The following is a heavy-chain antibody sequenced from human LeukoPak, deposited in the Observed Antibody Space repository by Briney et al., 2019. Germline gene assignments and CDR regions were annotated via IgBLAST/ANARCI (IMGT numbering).Heavy chain of an antibody. Sequence: PGGSLRLSCAASGFTFSSYWMSWVRQAPGKGLEWVANIKQDGSEKYYVDSVKGRFTISRDNAKNSLYLQMNSLRAEDTAVYYCAREYSSGWYHPFDYWGQGTLVTVSS. J-gene: IGHJ4*02. V-gene: IGHV3-7*01. CDR2: IKQDGSEK. CDR1: GFTFSSYW. CDR3: AREYSSGWYHPFDY. D-gene: IGHD6-19*01.